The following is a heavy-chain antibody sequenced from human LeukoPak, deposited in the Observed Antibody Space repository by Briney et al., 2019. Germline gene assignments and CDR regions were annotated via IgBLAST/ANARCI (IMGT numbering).Heavy chain of an antibody. CDR1: GFTFSSYD. V-gene: IGHV3-13*04. CDR3: AREDGDHDYFDY. D-gene: IGHD4-17*01. CDR2: IGTAGDT. J-gene: IGHJ4*02. Sequence: GGSLRLSCAASGFTFSSYDMHWVRQATGKGLEWVSAIGTAGDTYYPGSVKGRFTISRENAKNSLYLQMRSLRAGDTAVYYCAREDGDHDYFDYWGQGTLVTVSS.